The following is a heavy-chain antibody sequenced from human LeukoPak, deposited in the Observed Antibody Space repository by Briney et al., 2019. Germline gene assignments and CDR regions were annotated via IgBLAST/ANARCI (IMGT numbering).Heavy chain of an antibody. CDR3: ARGAPYCSGGSCMYYFDY. J-gene: IGHJ4*02. V-gene: IGHV3-21*01. D-gene: IGHD2-15*01. CDR1: GFTFSVYS. CDR2: ITTSSSDM. Sequence: PGGSLRLSCAASGFTFSVYSMNWVRQAPGKGLEWVSSITTSSSDMYYADSVKGRFTISRDNAKNSLYLQMNSLRAEDTAVYYCARGAPYCSGGSCMYYFDYWGQGTLVTVSS.